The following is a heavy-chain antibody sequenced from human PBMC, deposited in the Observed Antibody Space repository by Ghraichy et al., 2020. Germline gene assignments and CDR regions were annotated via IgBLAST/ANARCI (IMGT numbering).Heavy chain of an antibody. Sequence: SETLSLTCTVSGGSISSYYWSWIRQPPGKGLEWIGYIYYSGSTNYNPSLKSRVTISVDTSKNQFSLKLSSVTAADTAVYYCASSSYDSNGYYRVLAFDIWGQGTIVTVSS. D-gene: IGHD3-22*01. CDR2: IYYSGST. J-gene: IGHJ3*02. CDR3: ASSSYDSNGYYRVLAFDI. CDR1: GGSISSYY. V-gene: IGHV4-59*01.